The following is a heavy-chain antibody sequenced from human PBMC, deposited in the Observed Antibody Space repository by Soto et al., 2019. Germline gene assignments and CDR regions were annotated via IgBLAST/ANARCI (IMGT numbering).Heavy chain of an antibody. V-gene: IGHV1-69*13. J-gene: IGHJ4*02. Sequence: ASVKVSCKASGVTFSSYAISWVRQAPGQGLEWMGGIIPIFGTANYAQKFQGRVTITADESTSTAYMELSSLRSEDTAVYYCAREGEGYCSSTSCRAFDYWGQGTLVTVSS. CDR3: AREGEGYCSSTSCRAFDY. CDR1: GVTFSSYA. D-gene: IGHD2-2*01. CDR2: IIPIFGTA.